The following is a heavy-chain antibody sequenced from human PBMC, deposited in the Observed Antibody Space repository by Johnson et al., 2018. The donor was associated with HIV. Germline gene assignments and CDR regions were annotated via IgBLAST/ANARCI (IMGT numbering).Heavy chain of an antibody. CDR1: GFTFSSYW. D-gene: IGHD1-26*01. CDR2: IYSGGNT. CDR3: ARDAPDSGSYHAFDI. V-gene: IGHV3-66*02. Sequence: VQLVVSGVGVVQSGRSLRLSCVASGFTFSSYWMSWVRQAPGKGLEWVSVIYSGGNTYYADSVKGRFTISRDNSKNTLYLQMNSLRAEDTAVYYCARDAPDSGSYHAFDIWGQGTMVTVSS. J-gene: IGHJ3*02.